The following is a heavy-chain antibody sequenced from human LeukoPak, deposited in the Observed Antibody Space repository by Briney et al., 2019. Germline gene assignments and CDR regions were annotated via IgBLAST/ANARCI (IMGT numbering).Heavy chain of an antibody. CDR3: AKELNSYGFSDY. CDR1: GFTFSTYS. D-gene: IGHD5-18*01. V-gene: IGHV3-23*01. J-gene: IGHJ4*02. Sequence: GGSLRLSCAASGFTFSTYSMSWVRQAPGKGLDWVSAISGSGDSTYYADSVQGRLTISRDNSKNTLYLQMNSLRAEDTAVYYCAKELNSYGFSDYWGQGTLVTVSS. CDR2: ISGSGDST.